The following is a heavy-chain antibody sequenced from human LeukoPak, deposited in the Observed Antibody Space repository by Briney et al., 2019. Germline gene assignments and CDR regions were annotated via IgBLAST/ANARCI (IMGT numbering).Heavy chain of an antibody. V-gene: IGHV3-11*01. D-gene: IGHD6-6*01. J-gene: IGHJ4*02. CDR1: GFTFSDYY. CDR2: ISSSGSTI. CDR3: AREFSCIAARGCYYFDY. Sequence: GGSLRLSCAASGFTFSDYYMSWIRQAPGKGLEWVSYISSSGSTIYYADSVKGRFTISRDNAKNSLYLQRNSLRAEDTAVYYCAREFSCIAARGCYYFDYWGQGTLVTVSS.